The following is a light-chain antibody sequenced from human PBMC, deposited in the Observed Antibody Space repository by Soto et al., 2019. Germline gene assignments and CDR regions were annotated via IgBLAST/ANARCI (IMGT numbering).Light chain of an antibody. V-gene: IGKV3-11*01. CDR2: DAS. CDR3: QQRSNWPIT. J-gene: IGKJ5*01. Sequence: IGLTQSPSTLSLSPGERATVSCRASQSVSSYLAWYQQKPGQAPRLLIYDASNRAPGIPARFSGSGSGTGFTLTISSLEPEDFAVYYCQQRSNWPITFGQGTRLEIK. CDR1: QSVSSY.